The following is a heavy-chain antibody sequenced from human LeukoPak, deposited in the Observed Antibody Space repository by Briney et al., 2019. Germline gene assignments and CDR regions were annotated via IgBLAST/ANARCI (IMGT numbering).Heavy chain of an antibody. CDR1: GFIFSTSW. D-gene: IGHD2-15*01. CDR2: INLDGSEK. V-gene: IGHV3-7*01. Sequence: GGSLRLSCTASGFIFSTSWMTWVRQAPGKGLEWVANINLDGSEKYYVDSVKGRFTISRDNAKKSLYLQMNSLRAEDTAVYYCARDSDVHCSGGRCTNFDYWGQGILVTVSS. CDR3: ARDSDVHCSGGRCTNFDY. J-gene: IGHJ4*02.